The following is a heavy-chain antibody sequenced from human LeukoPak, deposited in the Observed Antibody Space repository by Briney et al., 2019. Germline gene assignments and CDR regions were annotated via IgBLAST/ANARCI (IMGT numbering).Heavy chain of an antibody. Sequence: GGSLRLSCAASGFRFNNYGMNWVRQAPGKGLEWVSHISSSGTTTHYTDSVQGRFTVSRDNAEKSLYLEMNSLRAEDTALYYCARDLYGDYAFDYWGQGTLVTVSS. J-gene: IGHJ4*02. D-gene: IGHD4-17*01. CDR1: GFRFNNYG. CDR2: ISSSGTTT. CDR3: ARDLYGDYAFDY. V-gene: IGHV3-48*01.